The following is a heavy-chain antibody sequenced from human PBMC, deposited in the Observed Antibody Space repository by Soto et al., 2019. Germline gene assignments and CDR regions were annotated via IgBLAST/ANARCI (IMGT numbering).Heavy chain of an antibody. V-gene: IGHV1-2*02. D-gene: IGHD2-15*01. CDR2: INPNSGGT. CDR1: GYTFTGYY. Sequence: ASVKVSCKASGYTFTGYYMHWVRQAPGQGLEWMGWINPNSGGTNYAQKFQGGVTMTRDTSISAAYMELSRLRSDDTAVYYCAREIVVGLGGMDVWAKGPRSPSP. J-gene: IGHJ6*02. CDR3: AREIVVGLGGMDV.